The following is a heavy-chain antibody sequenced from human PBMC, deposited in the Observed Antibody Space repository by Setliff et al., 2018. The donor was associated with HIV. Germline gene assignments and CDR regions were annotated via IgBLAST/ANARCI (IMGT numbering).Heavy chain of an antibody. CDR2: IGGSGGST. Sequence: HPGGSLRLSCAASGFTFSSYAMNWVRQAPGKGLEWVSVIGGSGGSTYYADSVKGRFTISRDNSKNTLYLQMNSLRAEDTAVYYCAKDGHDQDHYYHMDVWGKGTTVTVSS. CDR3: AKDGHDQDHYYHMDV. V-gene: IGHV3-23*01. D-gene: IGHD1-1*01. J-gene: IGHJ6*03. CDR1: GFTFSSYA.